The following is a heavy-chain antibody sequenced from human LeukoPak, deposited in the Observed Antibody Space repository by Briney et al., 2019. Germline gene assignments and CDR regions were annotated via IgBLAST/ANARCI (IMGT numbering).Heavy chain of an antibody. CDR2: INHGGST. D-gene: IGHD3-3*01. V-gene: IGHV4-34*01. J-gene: IGHJ5*02. CDR3: ARGIRWSYYDFWSGYDNWFDP. Sequence: KPSETLSLTCAVYGGSFSGYYWSWIRQPPGKGLEWIGEINHGGSTNYNPSLKSRVTTSVDTSKNQFSLKLSSVTAADTAVYYCARGIRWSYYDFWSGYDNWFDPWGQGTLVTVSS. CDR1: GGSFSGYY.